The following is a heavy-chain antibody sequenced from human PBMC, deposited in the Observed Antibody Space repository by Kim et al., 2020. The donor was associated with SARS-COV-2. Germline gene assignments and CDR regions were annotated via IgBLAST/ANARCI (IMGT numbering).Heavy chain of an antibody. J-gene: IGHJ3*02. Sequence: ASVKVSCKASGYTFTSYAMHWVRQAPGQRLEWMGWINAGNGNTKYSQKFQGRVTITRDTSASTAYMELSSLRSEDTAVYYCARAGTVRGVGSTSSPRNDAFDIWGQGTMVTVSS. V-gene: IGHV1-3*01. D-gene: IGHD3-10*01. CDR3: ARAGTVRGVGSTSSPRNDAFDI. CDR1: GYTFTSYA. CDR2: INAGNGNT.